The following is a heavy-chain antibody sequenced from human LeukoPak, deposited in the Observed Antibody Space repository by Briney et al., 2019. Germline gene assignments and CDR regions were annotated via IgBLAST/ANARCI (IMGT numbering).Heavy chain of an antibody. J-gene: IGHJ4*02. CDR2: INPNRGGT. CDR3: SRGPHWGPHFDF. D-gene: IGHD7-27*01. CDR1: GFTFTAYY. V-gene: IGHV1-2*02. Sequence: GASVKVSCKASGFTFTAYYMHWVRQAPRQRLEWMGWINPNRGGTNYAQNFQGRVIMTWDTSISTASMELSRLRSDDTAVYYCSRGPHWGPHFDFWGQGTLVTVSS.